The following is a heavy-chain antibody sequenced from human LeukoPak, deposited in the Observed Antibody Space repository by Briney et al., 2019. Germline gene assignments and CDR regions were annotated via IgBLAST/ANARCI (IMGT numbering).Heavy chain of an antibody. CDR1: GGSISSSSYY. CDR2: IYYSGNT. J-gene: IGHJ4*02. D-gene: IGHD6-19*01. Sequence: SEALSLTCTVSGGSISSSSYYWGWIRQPPGKGLEWIGSIYYSGNTYYNPSLQSRVTISVDTSKNQFSLKLSSVTAADTAVYYCARDEIRYSSGCSPLDYWGQGTLVTVSS. V-gene: IGHV4-39*02. CDR3: ARDEIRYSSGCSPLDY.